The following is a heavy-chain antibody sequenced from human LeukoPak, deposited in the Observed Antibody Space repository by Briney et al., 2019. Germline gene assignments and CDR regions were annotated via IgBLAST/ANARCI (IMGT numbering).Heavy chain of an antibody. D-gene: IGHD1-26*01. CDR1: GYPFTTYW. CDR2: INPDDSDT. V-gene: IGHV5-51*01. CDR3: ARQWVFDY. J-gene: IGHJ4*02. Sequence: PGGSLKISCKGSGYPFTTYWIGWARQMPGKGLEWMGIINPDDSDTRYSPSFQAQVSISDDKSINTTYLQWSSLKASDTAIYYCARQWVFDYWGQGTLVTVSS.